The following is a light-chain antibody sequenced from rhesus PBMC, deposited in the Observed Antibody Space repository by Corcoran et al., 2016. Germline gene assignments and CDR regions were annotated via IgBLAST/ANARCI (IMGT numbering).Light chain of an antibody. CDR3: QKYSSSPYS. Sequence: QVILTQSPATLSLSPGERAALSCGASQSVSSSLAWYQQKPGQAPKVLLYGASSRATGIPDRFSGSGSGTEFTLTISSLEPEDFAVYYCQKYSSSPYSFGQGTKVEIK. CDR2: GAS. J-gene: IGKJ2*01. V-gene: IGKV3-53*01. CDR1: QSVSSS.